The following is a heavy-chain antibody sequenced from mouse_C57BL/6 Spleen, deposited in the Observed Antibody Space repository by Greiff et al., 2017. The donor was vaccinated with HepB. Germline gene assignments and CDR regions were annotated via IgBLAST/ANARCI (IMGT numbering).Heavy chain of an antibody. J-gene: IGHJ3*01. CDR1: GYTFTSYW. D-gene: IGHD2-4*01. CDR3: ARSDYDYDGAWFAY. V-gene: IGHV1-69*01. CDR2: IDPSDSYT. Sequence: QVQLQQPGAELVMPGASVKLSCKASGYTFTSYWMHWVKQRPGQGLEWIGEIDPSDSYTNYNQKFKGKSTLTVDKSSSTAYMQLSSLTSEDSAVYYCARSDYDYDGAWFAYWGQGTLVTVSA.